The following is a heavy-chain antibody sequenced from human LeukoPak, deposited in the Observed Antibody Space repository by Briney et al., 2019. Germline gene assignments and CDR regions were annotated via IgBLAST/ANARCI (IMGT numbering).Heavy chain of an antibody. CDR1: GYTFISYD. J-gene: IGHJ3*02. V-gene: IGHV1-8*01. D-gene: IGHD6-19*01. Sequence: GASVKVSCKASGYTFISYDINWVRQATGQGLEWMGYMNPNSGNTRYAQEFQGRVTMTRNTSISTAYMELSSLRSEDTAVYYCTRVPRTAVGIWGQGTMVTVSS. CDR3: TRVPRTAVGI. CDR2: MNPNSGNT.